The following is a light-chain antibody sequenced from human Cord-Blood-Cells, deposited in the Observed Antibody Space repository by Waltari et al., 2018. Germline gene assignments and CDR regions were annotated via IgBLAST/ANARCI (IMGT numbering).Light chain of an antibody. Sequence: QSALTQPRSVSGSPGQSVTIPCPGTRSDVGGCHYVSWYQQHPGKAPKLMIYDVSKRPSGVPDRFSGSKSGNTASLTISGLQAEDEADYYCCSYAGSYTFYVFGTGTKVTVL. V-gene: IGLV2-11*02. J-gene: IGLJ1*01. CDR2: DVS. CDR1: RSDVGGCHY. CDR3: CSYAGSYTFYV.